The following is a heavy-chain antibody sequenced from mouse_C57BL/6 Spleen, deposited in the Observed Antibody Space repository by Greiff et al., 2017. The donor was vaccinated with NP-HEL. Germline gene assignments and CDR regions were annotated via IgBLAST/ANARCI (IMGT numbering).Heavy chain of an antibody. J-gene: IGHJ2*01. CDR1: GYTFTSYW. CDR3: ALLKGY. V-gene: IGHV1-59*01. CDR2: IDPSDSYT. Sequence: QVQLQQPGAELVRPGTSVKLSCKASGYTFTSYWMHWVKQRPGQGLEWIGVIDPSDSYTNYNQKFKGKATLTVDTSSSTAYMQLSSLTSEDSAVYYCALLKGYWGQGTTLTVSS. D-gene: IGHD1-1*01.